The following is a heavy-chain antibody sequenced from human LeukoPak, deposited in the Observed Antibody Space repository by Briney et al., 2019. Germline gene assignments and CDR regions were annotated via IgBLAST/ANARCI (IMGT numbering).Heavy chain of an antibody. Sequence: ASVMVSCKASGYTFTSYYMHWVRQAPGEGLEWMGIINPSGGSTSYAQKFQGRVTMTSDTSTSTVYMELSSLRSEDTAVYYCAREVVVTAIRFFQHWGQGTLVTVSS. D-gene: IGHD2-21*02. CDR2: INPSGGST. J-gene: IGHJ1*01. CDR1: GYTFTSYY. CDR3: AREVVVTAIRFFQH. V-gene: IGHV1-46*01.